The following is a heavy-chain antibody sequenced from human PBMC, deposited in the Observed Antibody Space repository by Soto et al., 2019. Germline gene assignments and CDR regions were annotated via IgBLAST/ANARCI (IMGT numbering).Heavy chain of an antibody. Sequence: GTSVKVSCRASGCTFTGYSMRWVRQAPGQGLEWMGGINPIFGTANYAQKFQGRVTITADESTSTAYMELSSLRSEDTAVYYCARDHPIAVAGVYYYGMDVWGQGTTVTVSS. CDR1: GCTFTGYS. V-gene: IGHV1-69*13. CDR3: ARDHPIAVAGVYYYGMDV. CDR2: INPIFGTA. D-gene: IGHD6-19*01. J-gene: IGHJ6*02.